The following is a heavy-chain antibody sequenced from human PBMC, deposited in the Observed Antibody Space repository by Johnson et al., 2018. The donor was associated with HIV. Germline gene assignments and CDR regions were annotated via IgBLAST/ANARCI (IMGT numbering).Heavy chain of an antibody. CDR3: AKSPMYYDSSGAFDI. CDR2: ISGGSP. CDR1: GFTVSSNE. D-gene: IGHD3-3*01. V-gene: IGHV3-38-3*01. J-gene: IGHJ3*02. Sequence: VQLVESGGVLVQPGGSLRLSCAASGFTVSSNEMSWVRQAPGKGLEWVSSISGGSPYYADSRKVRFTISRDNSKNTLHLQMNSLRAEDTALYYCAKSPMYYDSSGAFDIWGQGTMVTVSS.